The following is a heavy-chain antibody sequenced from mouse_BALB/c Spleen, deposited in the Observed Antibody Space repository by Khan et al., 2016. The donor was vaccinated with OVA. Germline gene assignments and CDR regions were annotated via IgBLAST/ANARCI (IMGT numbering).Heavy chain of an antibody. Sequence: QVQLRESGPGLVAPSQSLSITCTLSGFSLTNYGVHWVRQPPGKGLEWLVVIWSDGSATYNSALKSRLSISKDNSKNQVFLKMISLQTDDTAMYYCARQPYYHYYIMDYWGQGTSVTVSS. D-gene: IGHD2-10*01. J-gene: IGHJ4*01. CDR3: ARQPYYHYYIMDY. CDR2: IWSDGSA. CDR1: GFSLTNYG. V-gene: IGHV2-6-1*01.